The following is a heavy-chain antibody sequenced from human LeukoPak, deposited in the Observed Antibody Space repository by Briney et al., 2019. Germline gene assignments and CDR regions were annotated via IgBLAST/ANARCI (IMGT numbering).Heavy chain of an antibody. CDR3: ARDRSRGPLSPPNYYYYGMDV. Sequence: RASVKVSCKASGYTFTSHYMHWVRQAPGQGLEWMGIINPSGGSTSYAQKFQGRVTMTRDTSTSTVYMELSSLRSEDTAVYYCARDRSRGPLSPPNYYYYGMDVWGQGTTVTVSS. D-gene: IGHD3-16*02. V-gene: IGHV1-46*01. CDR1: GYTFTSHY. CDR2: INPSGGST. J-gene: IGHJ6*02.